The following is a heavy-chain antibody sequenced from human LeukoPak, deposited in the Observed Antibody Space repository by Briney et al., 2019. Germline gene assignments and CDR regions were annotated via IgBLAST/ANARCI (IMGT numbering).Heavy chain of an antibody. Sequence: SQTLSLTCTVSGGSISSGSYYWSWIRQPAGKGLEWIGRIYSSGSTNYNPSLKSRVTISVDMSKNQFSLKLSSVTAADTAVYYCARDLVVVTAYPNTDAFDIWGQGTMVTVSS. CDR3: ARDLVVVTAYPNTDAFDI. D-gene: IGHD2-21*02. V-gene: IGHV4-61*02. CDR1: GGSISSGSYY. J-gene: IGHJ3*02. CDR2: IYSSGST.